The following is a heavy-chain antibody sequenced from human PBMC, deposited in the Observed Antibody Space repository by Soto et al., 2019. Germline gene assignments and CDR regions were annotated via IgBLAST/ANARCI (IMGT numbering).Heavy chain of an antibody. V-gene: IGHV6-1*01. Sequence: PSQTLSLTCAISGDSVSSNSAAWNWIRQSPSRGLEWLGRTYYRSKWYNDYAVSVKSRITINPDTSKNQFSLQLNSVTPEDTAVYYCARAKLVATIRAPRSLVNWFDPWGQGTLVTVSS. D-gene: IGHD5-12*01. CDR3: ARAKLVATIRAPRSLVNWFDP. CDR2: TYYRSKWYN. J-gene: IGHJ5*02. CDR1: GDSVSSNSAA.